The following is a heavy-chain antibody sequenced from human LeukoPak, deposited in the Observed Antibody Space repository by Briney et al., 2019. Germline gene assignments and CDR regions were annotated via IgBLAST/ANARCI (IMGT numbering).Heavy chain of an antibody. CDR3: ARGLFGNDHAFDI. Sequence: ASVKVSCKASGYTFTSYAMHWVRQAPGQRLEWMGWINAGNGNTKYSQKFQGRVTITRDASASTAYMELSSLRSEDTAVYYCARGLFGNDHAFDIWGQGTMVTVSS. D-gene: IGHD1-1*01. CDR2: INAGNGNT. J-gene: IGHJ3*02. V-gene: IGHV1-3*01. CDR1: GYTFTSYA.